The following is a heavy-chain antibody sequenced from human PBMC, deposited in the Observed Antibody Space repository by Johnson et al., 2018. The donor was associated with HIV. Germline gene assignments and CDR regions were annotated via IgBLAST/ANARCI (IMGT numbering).Heavy chain of an antibody. D-gene: IGHD3-16*01. CDR1: GFTFDDYA. CDR3: ARGSEDAFDI. J-gene: IGHJ3*02. Sequence: VQLVESGGGLVQPGRSLRLSCAASGFTFDDYAMHWVRQAPGKGLEWVSGISWNSGSIGYVDSVKGRFTISRDNAKNSLYLQMNSLRAGDTAVYYCARGSEDAFDIWGQGTMVTVSS. V-gene: IGHV3-9*01. CDR2: ISWNSGSI.